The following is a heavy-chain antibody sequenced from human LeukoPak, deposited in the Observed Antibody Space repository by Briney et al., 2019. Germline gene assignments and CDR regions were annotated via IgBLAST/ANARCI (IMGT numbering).Heavy chain of an antibody. CDR3: AQFMISGYDTNIDY. J-gene: IGHJ4*02. Sequence: GGSLRHSCAASGFTFSSYAMRWVRQAPGKGLEWVSTISGSDGSTYYADSVEGRFTISRDNSKNTLYLQMNSLRAEDTAVYYCAQFMISGYDTNIDYWSQGTLVTVSS. CDR1: GFTFSSYA. CDR2: ISGSDGST. D-gene: IGHD3-22*01. V-gene: IGHV3-23*01.